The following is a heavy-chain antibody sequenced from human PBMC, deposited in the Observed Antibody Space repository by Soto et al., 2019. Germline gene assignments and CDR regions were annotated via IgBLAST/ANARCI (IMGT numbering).Heavy chain of an antibody. D-gene: IGHD3-9*01. CDR1: GFTFSNAW. V-gene: IGHV3-15*07. Sequence: GGSLRLSCAASGFTFSNAWMNWVRQAPGKGLEWVGRIKSKTDGGTTDYAAPVKGRFTISRDDSKNTLYLQMNSLKTEDTAVYYCTTDLYYDILTGSLDVWGQGTTVTVS. CDR3: TTDLYYDILTGSLDV. CDR2: IKSKTDGGTT. J-gene: IGHJ6*02.